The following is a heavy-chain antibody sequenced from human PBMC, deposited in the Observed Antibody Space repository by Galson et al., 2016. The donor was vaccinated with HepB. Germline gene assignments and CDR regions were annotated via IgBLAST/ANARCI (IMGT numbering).Heavy chain of an antibody. D-gene: IGHD3-22*01. CDR1: GFTFRNAW. CDR3: TRMSSGYYSNIDF. CDR2: IRSKAYAGTT. V-gene: IGHV3-49*02. J-gene: IGHJ4*02. Sequence: LRLSCAASGFTFRNAWMNWVRQAPGKGLEWVGFIRSKAYAGTTDYAASVRGRFTISRDDSKSIAYLQMNSPKTEDTAVYYCTRMSSGYYSNIDFWGQGTLVTVSS.